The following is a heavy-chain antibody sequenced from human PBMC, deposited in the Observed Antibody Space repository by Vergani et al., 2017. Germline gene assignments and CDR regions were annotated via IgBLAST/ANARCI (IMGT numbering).Heavy chain of an antibody. CDR3: ARGRNSERYYGMDV. D-gene: IGHD1-7*01. CDR2: INPNSGGT. CDR1: GYTFTGYY. Sequence: QVQLVQSGAEVKKPGASVKVSCKASGYTFTGYYMHWVRQAPGQGLEWMGWINPNSGGTNYAQKCQGRGTMTRDTSISTAYMEMSRMRSADTAGYYCARGRNSERYYGMDVWGQGTTVTVSS. V-gene: IGHV1-2*02. J-gene: IGHJ6*02.